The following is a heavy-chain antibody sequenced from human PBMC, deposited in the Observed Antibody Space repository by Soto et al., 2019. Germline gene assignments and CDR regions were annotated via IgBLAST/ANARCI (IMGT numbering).Heavy chain of an antibody. Sequence: SETLSLTCDVSGGSIDNSHSFWGWVRQPPGKGLEWIGTFYYSGTTSQNPPLRSRITISGDTSRNQFSLNLRSVTAADSGVYYCAKLVRDDVRRSDLDHWGQGTLVTVSS. CDR1: GGSIDNSHSF. CDR3: AKLVRDDVRRSDLDH. CDR2: FYYSGTT. V-gene: IGHV4-39*01. D-gene: IGHD3-10*02. J-gene: IGHJ4*02.